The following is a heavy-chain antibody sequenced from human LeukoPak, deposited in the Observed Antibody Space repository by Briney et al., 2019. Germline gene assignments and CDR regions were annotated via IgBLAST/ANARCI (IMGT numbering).Heavy chain of an antibody. V-gene: IGHV3-33*01. CDR3: ARDWDYGSGSYYSSPWFDP. J-gene: IGHJ5*02. CDR2: IWYGGSNK. Sequence: PGGSLRLSCAASGFTFSSYGMHWVRQAPGKGLEWVAVIWYGGSNKYYADPVKGRFTISRDNSKNTLYLQMNSLRAEDTAVYYCARDWDYGSGSYYSSPWFDPWGQGTLVTVSS. CDR1: GFTFSSYG. D-gene: IGHD3-10*01.